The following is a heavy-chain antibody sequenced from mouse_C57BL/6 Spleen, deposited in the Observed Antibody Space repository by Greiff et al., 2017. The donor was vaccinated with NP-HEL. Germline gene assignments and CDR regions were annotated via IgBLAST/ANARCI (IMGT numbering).Heavy chain of an antibody. CDR2: IHPNSGST. J-gene: IGHJ2*01. Sequence: QVQLQQPGAELVKPGASVKLSCTASGYTFTSYWMHWVKQRPEQGLEWIGMIHPNSGSTNYTAKFQGKATLTVDKSSSTAYLQLSSLTSEDTAVYYCARAQPADGGKGTTLTVSS. CDR3: ARAQPAD. D-gene: IGHD1-3*01. CDR1: GYTFTSYW. V-gene: IGHV1-64*01.